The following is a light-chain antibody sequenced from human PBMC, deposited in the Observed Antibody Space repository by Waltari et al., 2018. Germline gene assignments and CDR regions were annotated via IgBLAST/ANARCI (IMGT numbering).Light chain of an antibody. Sequence: VFTPSPGTLSLSPGERATLSCRASQSVSRTLDWYQQKPGQAPRLLIYDASSRATGIPDRFSGGGSGTDFSLTISRLEPEDFAVYYCQKYGSLPATFGQGTKVEIK. CDR3: QKYGSLPAT. V-gene: IGKV3-20*01. CDR1: QSVSRT. J-gene: IGKJ1*01. CDR2: DAS.